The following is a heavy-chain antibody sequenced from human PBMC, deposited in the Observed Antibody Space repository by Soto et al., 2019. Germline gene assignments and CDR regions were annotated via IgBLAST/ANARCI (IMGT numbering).Heavy chain of an antibody. J-gene: IGHJ4*02. D-gene: IGHD6-19*01. CDR3: VNGGWSGD. CDR1: GFTFRNNW. V-gene: IGHV3-74*01. CDR2: INNDGSRA. Sequence: EVQLVESGGGLVQPGESLRLSCVASGFTFRNNWMHWARQAPGKGLVWVAHINNDGSRAIYADSVKGRFTISRDNAKNTLFLLMDSLRVEDTAVYYCVNGGWSGDWGQGTLVTVSS.